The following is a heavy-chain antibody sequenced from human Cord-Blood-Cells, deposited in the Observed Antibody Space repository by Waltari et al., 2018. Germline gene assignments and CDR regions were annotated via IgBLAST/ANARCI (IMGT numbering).Heavy chain of an antibody. Sequence: EVQLLESGGGLVQPGGSLRLSCVASGFTFSSYAMSWVRQAPGKGLEWVSAISGSGGSTYYADSVKGRFTISRDNSKNTLYLQMNSLRAEDTAVYYCAKLAIFGVVHSNWFDPWGQGTLVTVSS. J-gene: IGHJ5*02. D-gene: IGHD3-3*01. CDR2: ISGSGGST. V-gene: IGHV3-23*01. CDR3: AKLAIFGVVHSNWFDP. CDR1: GFTFSSYA.